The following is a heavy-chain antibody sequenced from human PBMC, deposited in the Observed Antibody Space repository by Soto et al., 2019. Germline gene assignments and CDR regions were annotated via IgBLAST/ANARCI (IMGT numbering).Heavy chain of an antibody. J-gene: IGHJ6*03. D-gene: IGHD6-6*01. V-gene: IGHV3-23*01. Sequence: EVQLLESGGGLVQPGGSLRLSCAASGFTFSSYAMSWVRQAPGKGLEWVSAISGSGGSTYYADSVKGRFTISRDNSKNTLNLKMNSLRAEDTAVYYCAKAAKYSCSSQVGGWYYYDMDVWGKGTTVTVSS. CDR2: ISGSGGST. CDR3: AKAAKYSCSSQVGGWYYYDMDV. CDR1: GFTFSSYA.